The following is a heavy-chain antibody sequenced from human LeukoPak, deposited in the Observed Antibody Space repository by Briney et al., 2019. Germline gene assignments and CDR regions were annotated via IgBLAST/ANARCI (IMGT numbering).Heavy chain of an antibody. J-gene: IGHJ2*01. CDR3: ARRDGDYWYFDL. CDR2: IYYSGST. Sequence: PSETLSLTCTVSGGSISSYYWSWIRQPPGKGLEWIGSIYYSGSTYYNPSLKSRVTISVDTSKNQFSLKLSSVTAADTAVYYCARRDGDYWYFDLWGRGTLVTVSS. V-gene: IGHV4-39*01. D-gene: IGHD4-17*01. CDR1: GGSISSYY.